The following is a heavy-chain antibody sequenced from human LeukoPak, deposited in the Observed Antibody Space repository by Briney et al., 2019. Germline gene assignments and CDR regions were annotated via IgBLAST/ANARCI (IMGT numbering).Heavy chain of an antibody. V-gene: IGHV4-59*12. CDR1: GGSMSSYY. D-gene: IGHD6-13*01. CDR3: ARAPRAAAGLDY. Sequence: SETLSLTCTVSGGSMSSYYWSWIRQPPGKGLEWIGYIYYSGSTNYNPSLKSRVTISVDTSKNQFSLKLSSVTAADTAVYYCARAPRAAAGLDYWGQGTLVTVSS. CDR2: IYYSGST. J-gene: IGHJ4*02.